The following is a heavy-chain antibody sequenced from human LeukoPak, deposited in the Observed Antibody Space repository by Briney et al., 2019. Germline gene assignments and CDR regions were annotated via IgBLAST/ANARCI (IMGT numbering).Heavy chain of an antibody. V-gene: IGHV3-7*01. CDR3: ARDPYGDYGGGFFDY. Sequence: GGSLRLSCAASGFTFSSYWMSWVRQAPGKGLEWVANIKQDGSEKYYADSVKGRFTISRDNSKNTLYLQMNSLRAEDTAVYYCARDPYGDYGGGFFDYWGQGTLVTVSS. CDR2: IKQDGSEK. CDR1: GFTFSSYW. J-gene: IGHJ4*02. D-gene: IGHD4-17*01.